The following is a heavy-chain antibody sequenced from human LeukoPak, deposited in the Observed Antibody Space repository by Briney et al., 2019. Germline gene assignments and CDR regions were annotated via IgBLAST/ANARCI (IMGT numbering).Heavy chain of an antibody. J-gene: IGHJ6*02. D-gene: IGHD2-2*01. CDR1: GFTFSSYA. CDR2: ISGSGGST. V-gene: IGHV3-23*01. Sequence: GGSLRLSCAASGFTFSSYAMSWVRQAPGKGLEWVSAISGSGGSTYYADSVKGRFTISRDNSKNTLYLQMNSLRAEDTAVYYCARGLRILYQLLFLGMDVWGQGTTVTVSS. CDR3: ARGLRILYQLLFLGMDV.